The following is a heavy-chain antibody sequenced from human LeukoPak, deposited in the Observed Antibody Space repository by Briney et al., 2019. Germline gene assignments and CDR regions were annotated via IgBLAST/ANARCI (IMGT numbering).Heavy chain of an antibody. J-gene: IGHJ4*02. CDR1: GFTFSDGW. CDR2: IKSKTDGGTT. V-gene: IGHV3-15*01. CDR3: TTVYDFWSGLDY. D-gene: IGHD3-3*01. Sequence: PGGSLRLSCAASGFTFSDGWMNWVRQAPGKGLEWVGRIKSKTDGGTTDYAAPVKGRFTISRDDSKNTLYLQMNSLKTEDTAVYYCTTVYDFWSGLDYWGQGTLVTVSS.